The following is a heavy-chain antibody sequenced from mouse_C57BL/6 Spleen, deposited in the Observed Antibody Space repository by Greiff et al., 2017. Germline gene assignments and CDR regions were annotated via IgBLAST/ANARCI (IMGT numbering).Heavy chain of an antibody. D-gene: IGHD1-1*01. CDR3: ASGTPYYGSSYDY. CDR1: GYTFTSYW. Sequence: QVQLQQPGAELVKPGASVKLSCKASGYTFTSYWMHWVKQRPGQGLEWIGMIHPNSGSTNYNEKFKSKATLTVDKSSSTAYMQLSSLTSEDSAVYYCASGTPYYGSSYDYWGQGTTLTVSS. CDR2: IHPNSGST. V-gene: IGHV1-64*01. J-gene: IGHJ2*01.